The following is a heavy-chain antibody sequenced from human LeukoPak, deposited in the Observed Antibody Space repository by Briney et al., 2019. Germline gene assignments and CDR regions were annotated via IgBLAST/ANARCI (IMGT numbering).Heavy chain of an antibody. J-gene: IGHJ4*02. CDR3: ARDLPISDSSGYYLDY. V-gene: IGHV3-74*01. CDR2: IDNGGSYT. D-gene: IGHD3-22*01. Sequence: GGSLRLSCAASGFIFSSKWIHWVRQAPGKGLEWVSRIDNGGSYTSYADSVKGRFTISRDNAKNTLYLQMNSLRAEDTAVYYCARDLPISDSSGYYLDYWGQGTVVTVSS. CDR1: GFIFSSKW.